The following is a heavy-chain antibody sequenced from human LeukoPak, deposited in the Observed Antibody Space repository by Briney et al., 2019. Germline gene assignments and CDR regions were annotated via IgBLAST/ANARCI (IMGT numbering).Heavy chain of an antibody. Sequence: TGGSLRLSCAASGFTLNSYWMSWVRQAPGKGLERVANINQDGSEKYYVDSVKGRFTISRDNAKNSLYLQMNSLRAEDTAVYYCARGGAGSGSFDYWGQGSLVTVSS. CDR1: GFTLNSYW. D-gene: IGHD1-26*01. V-gene: IGHV3-7*01. J-gene: IGHJ4*02. CDR2: INQDGSEK. CDR3: ARGGAGSGSFDY.